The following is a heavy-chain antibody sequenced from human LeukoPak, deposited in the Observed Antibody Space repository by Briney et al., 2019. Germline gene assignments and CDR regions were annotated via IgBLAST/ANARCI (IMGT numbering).Heavy chain of an antibody. V-gene: IGHV3-33*06. CDR2: IWYDGSNR. Sequence: GGSLRLSCAASGFTFSNYAMHWVRQAPGKGLEWLAVIWYDGSNRYYTDSVKGRFTISRDNSRNTLYLQMSSLRAEDTAVYYCAKGISSISTSLDCWGQGTLVTVSS. CDR3: AKGISSISTSLDC. J-gene: IGHJ4*02. CDR1: GFTFSNYA. D-gene: IGHD6-6*01.